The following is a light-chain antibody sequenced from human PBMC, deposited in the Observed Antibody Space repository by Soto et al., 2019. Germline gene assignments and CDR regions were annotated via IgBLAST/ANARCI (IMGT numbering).Light chain of an antibody. J-gene: IGKJ1*01. V-gene: IGKV3-20*01. Sequence: IVLTQSPGTLSPSPGERATLSCRASQSVSNNYLAWYQQKPGQAPRLLIYGASNRATGIPDRFSGSGSGTDFTLTISRLEPEDFAVYYCQQYGSSGTFGQGTKVDIK. CDR1: QSVSNNY. CDR3: QQYGSSGT. CDR2: GAS.